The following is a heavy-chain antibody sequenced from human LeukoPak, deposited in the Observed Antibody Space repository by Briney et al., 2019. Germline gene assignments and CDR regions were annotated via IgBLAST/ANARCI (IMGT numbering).Heavy chain of an antibody. CDR1: GFPFSSYA. V-gene: IGHV3-23*01. CDR3: AKRSAYYDSSGFNPFDF. J-gene: IGHJ4*02. CDR2: ISGGGVTT. D-gene: IGHD3-22*01. Sequence: GGSLRLSCTGSGFPFSSYAMSWVRQAPGRGLEWVSAISGGGVTTYYADSVKGRFTISRDNPKNTLSLQMNSLRAEDTAVYYCAKRSAYYDSSGFNPFDFWGQGTLVTVSS.